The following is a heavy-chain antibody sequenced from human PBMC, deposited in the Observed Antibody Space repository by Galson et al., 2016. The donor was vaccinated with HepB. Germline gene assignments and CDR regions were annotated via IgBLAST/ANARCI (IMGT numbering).Heavy chain of an antibody. J-gene: IGHJ4*02. V-gene: IGHV1-46*01. CDR3: ARELDHSFYFDY. CDR1: GGTFSSYA. Sequence: SVKVSCKASGGTFSSYAITWVRQAPGQGLEWMGIIKPSGGNTIYAQKFQDRITMTRDTSTSTVYMELISLRSVDTAVYYCARELDHSFYFDYWGQGTLLTVSS. CDR2: IKPSGGNT. D-gene: IGHD1-14*01.